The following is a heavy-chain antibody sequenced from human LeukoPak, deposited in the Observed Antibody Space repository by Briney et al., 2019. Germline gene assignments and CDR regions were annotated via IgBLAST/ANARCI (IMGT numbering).Heavy chain of an antibody. CDR3: ARNTEVGFNWFDP. CDR1: GFTFSSYA. CDR2: ISSSSSTI. V-gene: IGHV3-48*01. D-gene: IGHD3-10*01. Sequence: GGSLRLSCAASGFTFSSYAMSWVRQAPGKGLEWVSYISSSSSTIYYADSVKGRFTISRDNAKNSLYLQMNSLRAEDTAVYYCARNTEVGFNWFDPWGQGTLVTVSS. J-gene: IGHJ5*02.